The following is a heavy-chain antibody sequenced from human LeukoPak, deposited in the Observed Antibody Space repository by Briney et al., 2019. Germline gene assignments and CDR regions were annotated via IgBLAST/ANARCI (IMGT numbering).Heavy chain of an antibody. CDR1: GFTFGDYA. V-gene: IGHV3-49*04. Sequence: PGGSLRLSCTASGFTFGDYAMSWVRQAPGKGLEWVGFIRSKAYGGTTEYAASVKGRFTISRDDSKSIAYPQMNSLKTEDTAVYYCTRVRIVVVVAATPVWDYWGQGTLVTVSS. D-gene: IGHD2-15*01. CDR3: TRVRIVVVVAATPVWDY. CDR2: IRSKAYGGTT. J-gene: IGHJ4*02.